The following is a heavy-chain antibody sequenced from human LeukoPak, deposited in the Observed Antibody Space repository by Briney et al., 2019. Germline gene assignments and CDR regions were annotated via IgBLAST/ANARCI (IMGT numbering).Heavy chain of an antibody. CDR2: ISSSGSTI. J-gene: IGHJ1*01. CDR1: GFTFSSYE. CDR3: AIRGYSYGSPYFQH. D-gene: IGHD5-18*01. V-gene: IGHV3-48*03. Sequence: GGXLRLSCAASGFTFSSYEMNWVRQAPGKGLEWVSYISSSGSTIYYADSVKGGLTISRDNAKNSLYLQMNSLRAEDTAVYYCAIRGYSYGSPYFQHWGQGTLVTVSS.